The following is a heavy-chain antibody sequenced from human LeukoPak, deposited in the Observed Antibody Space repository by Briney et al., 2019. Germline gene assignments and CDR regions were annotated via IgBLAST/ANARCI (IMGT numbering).Heavy chain of an antibody. D-gene: IGHD5-18*01. V-gene: IGHV1-2*02. CDR3: AREDTAMVTGDDAFDI. CDR1: GYTFTGYY. Sequence: ASVKVSCKASGYTFTGYYMHWVRQAPGQGLECMGWINPNSGGTNYAQKFQGRVTMTRDTSISTAYMELSRLRSDDTAVYYCAREDTAMVTGDDAFDIWGQGTMVTVSS. CDR2: INPNSGGT. J-gene: IGHJ3*02.